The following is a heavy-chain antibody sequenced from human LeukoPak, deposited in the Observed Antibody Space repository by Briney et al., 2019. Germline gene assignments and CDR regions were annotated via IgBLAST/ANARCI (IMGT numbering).Heavy chain of an antibody. CDR3: ARDLYCTNGVCYLIGYHAYFDY. CDR2: INPNNSGT. V-gene: IGHV1-2*02. CDR1: GYTFTGYY. J-gene: IGHJ4*02. D-gene: IGHD2-8*01. Sequence: ASVKVSCKASGYTFTGYYMHWVRQAPGQGLEWMGWINPNNSGTNYAQKFQGRVTMTRDTSISTAYMGLSRLRSDDTAVYYCARDLYCTNGVCYLIGYHAYFDYWGQGTLVTVSS.